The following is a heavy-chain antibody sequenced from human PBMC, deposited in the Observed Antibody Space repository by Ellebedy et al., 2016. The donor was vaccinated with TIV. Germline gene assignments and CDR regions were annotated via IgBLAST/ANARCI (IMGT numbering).Heavy chain of an antibody. CDR2: IYPGDSDI. Sequence: GESLKISCKGFGYSFTDYWIGWVRQMPGKGLEWMGIIYPGDSDIRYSPSFQGQVTISADKSINPAYLQWSSLKASDTAMYYCARHAGSWFSGGSKAVVYWGQGTLVTVSS. CDR1: GYSFTDYW. CDR3: ARHAGSWFSGGSKAVVY. J-gene: IGHJ4*02. D-gene: IGHD6-13*01. V-gene: IGHV5-51*01.